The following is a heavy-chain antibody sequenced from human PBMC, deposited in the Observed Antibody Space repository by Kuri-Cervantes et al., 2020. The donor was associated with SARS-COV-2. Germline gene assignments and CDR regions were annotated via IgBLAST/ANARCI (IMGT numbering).Heavy chain of an antibody. CDR3: ARCVATIRGWFDP. J-gene: IGHJ5*02. Sequence: GESLKISCAASGFTFDDYGMSWVRQAPGKGLEWVSGINWNGGSTGYADSVKGRFTISRDNAKNSLYLQMNSLRAEDTALYYCARCVATIRGWFDPGAREPWSPSPQ. V-gene: IGHV3-20*04. CDR1: GFTFDDYG. CDR2: INWNGGST. D-gene: IGHD5-12*01.